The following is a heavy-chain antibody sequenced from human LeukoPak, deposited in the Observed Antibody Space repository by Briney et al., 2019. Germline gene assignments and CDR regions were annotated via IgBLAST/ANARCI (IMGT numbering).Heavy chain of an antibody. D-gene: IGHD5/OR15-5a*01. J-gene: IGHJ4*02. V-gene: IGHV3-11*04. Sequence: GGSLRLSCAASGFTFSDYYISWIRQAPGKGLEWVSYISSSGSTIYYADSVKGRFTISRDNSKNTLFLHMNSLRTEDAAVYYCAKQVLYDRLLDYWGQGTLVTVSS. CDR1: GFTFSDYY. CDR3: AKQVLYDRLLDY. CDR2: ISSSGSTI.